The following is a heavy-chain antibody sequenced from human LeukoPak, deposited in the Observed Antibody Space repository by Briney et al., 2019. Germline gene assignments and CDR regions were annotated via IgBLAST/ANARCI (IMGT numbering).Heavy chain of an antibody. V-gene: IGHV4-59*01. CDR2: IYYSGST. J-gene: IGHJ2*01. CDR1: GGSISSYY. D-gene: IGHD2-15*01. CDR3: ARAHLGVVADWYFDL. Sequence: SETLSLTCTVSGGSISSYYWSWIRQPPGKGLEWIGYIYYSGSTNYNPSLKSRVTISVDTSKNQFSLKLSSVTAADTAVYYCARAHLGVVADWYFDLWGRGILVTVSS.